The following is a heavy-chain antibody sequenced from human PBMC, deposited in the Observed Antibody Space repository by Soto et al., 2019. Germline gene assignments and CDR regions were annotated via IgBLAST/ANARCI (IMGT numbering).Heavy chain of an antibody. CDR2: ISGSGGST. CDR3: AKSGGYCSSTSCYSYWFDP. Sequence: GGSLRLSCAASGFIFSSYAMSWARQAPGKGLEWVSVISGSGGSTDYADSVKGRFTISRDNGKNTLYLQMNSLRVEDTAAYYCAKSGGYCSSTSCYSYWFDPWGQGTLVTVSS. D-gene: IGHD2-2*02. J-gene: IGHJ5*02. CDR1: GFIFSSYA. V-gene: IGHV3-23*01.